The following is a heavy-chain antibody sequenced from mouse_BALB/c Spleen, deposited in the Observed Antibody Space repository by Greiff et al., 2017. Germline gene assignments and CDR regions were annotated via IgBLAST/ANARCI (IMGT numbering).Heavy chain of an antibody. CDR2: ISDGGSYT. Sequence: EVNVVESGGGLVKPGGSLKLSCAASGFTFSDFYMYWVRQTPEKRLEWVATISDGGSYTYYPDSVKGRFTISRDNAKNNLYLQMSSLKSEDTAMYYCARDNDYDGCLYAMDYWGQGTSVTVSS. V-gene: IGHV5-4*02. CDR1: GFTFSDFY. D-gene: IGHD2-4*01. CDR3: ARDNDYDGCLYAMDY. J-gene: IGHJ4*01.